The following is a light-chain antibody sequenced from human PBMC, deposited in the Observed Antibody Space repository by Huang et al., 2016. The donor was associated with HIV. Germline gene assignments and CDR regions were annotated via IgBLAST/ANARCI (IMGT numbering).Light chain of an antibody. Sequence: EILLTQSPATMSVSPGERATLSCRASQSGGTNLAWYQQTPGQAPRHLIDVASTRATGVPARFSGSGSGTECTLTISILQSEDVAVYYCQQYNNWLSFGGGTKVDIK. V-gene: IGKV3-15*01. J-gene: IGKJ4*01. CDR1: QSGGTN. CDR3: QQYNNWLS. CDR2: VAS.